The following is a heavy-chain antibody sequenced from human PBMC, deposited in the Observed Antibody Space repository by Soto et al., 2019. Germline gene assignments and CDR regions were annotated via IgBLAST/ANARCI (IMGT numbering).Heavy chain of an antibody. CDR2: IYWDDDK. J-gene: IGHJ4*02. CDR1: AFSLSISGVG. CDR3: ARLVAAGITYYFDS. Sequence: QITLKESGPTLVKPTQTLTLTCTFSAFSLSISGVGVGWIRQPPGKALEWLTFIYWDDDKRYSPSLKSRLTITKDTSKNQVVLTMTNMDPVDTATYYCARLVAAGITYYFDSWGQGTLVTVSS. D-gene: IGHD2-21*01. V-gene: IGHV2-5*02.